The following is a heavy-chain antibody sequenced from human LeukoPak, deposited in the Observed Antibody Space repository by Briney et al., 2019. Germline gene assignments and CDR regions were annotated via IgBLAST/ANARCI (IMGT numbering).Heavy chain of an antibody. Sequence: TGGSLRLSCAASGFTFSSYAMSWDRQAPGKGLEWVSAISGSGGSTYYADSVKGRFTISRDNSKNTLYLQMNSLRAEDTAVYYCAKDRTAGRPFDYWGQGTLVTVSS. J-gene: IGHJ4*02. CDR2: ISGSGGST. CDR1: GFTFSSYA. CDR3: AKDRTAGRPFDY. V-gene: IGHV3-23*01. D-gene: IGHD3-10*01.